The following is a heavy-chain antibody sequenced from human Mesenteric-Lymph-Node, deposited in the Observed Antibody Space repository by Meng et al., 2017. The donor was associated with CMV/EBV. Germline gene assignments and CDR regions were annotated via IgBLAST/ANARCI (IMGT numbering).Heavy chain of an antibody. V-gene: IGHV3-15*01. Sequence: GGSLRLSCAASGFTFSNAWMSWVRQAPGKGLEWVGRIKSKTDGGTTDYAAPVKGRFTISRDDSRNTLYLQMNSLTTEDTAVYYCTTDPRDLIVITFGGVIVIDPWGQGTLVTVSS. D-gene: IGHD3-16*02. CDR3: TTDPRDLIVITFGGVIVIDP. J-gene: IGHJ5*02. CDR2: IKSKTDGGTT. CDR1: GFTFSNAW.